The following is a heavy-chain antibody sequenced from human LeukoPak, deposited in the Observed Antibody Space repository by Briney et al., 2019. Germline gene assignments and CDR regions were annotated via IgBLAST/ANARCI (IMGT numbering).Heavy chain of an antibody. Sequence: SETLSLTCTVSGGSISSYYWSWIRQPPGKGLEWIGYIYYSGSTNYNPSLKSRVTISVDTSKNQFSLKLSSVTAADTAVYYCARRVLGRAYDHFDYWGQGTLVTVSS. V-gene: IGHV4-59*08. J-gene: IGHJ4*02. CDR3: ARRVLGRAYDHFDY. D-gene: IGHD5-12*01. CDR1: GGSISSYY. CDR2: IYYSGST.